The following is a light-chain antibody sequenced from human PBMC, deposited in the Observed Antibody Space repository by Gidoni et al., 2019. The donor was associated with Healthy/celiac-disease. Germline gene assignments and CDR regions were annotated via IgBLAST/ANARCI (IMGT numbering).Light chain of an antibody. CDR3: QQYNSYSYT. V-gene: IGKV1-5*03. CDR1: QSISSW. J-gene: IGKJ2*01. Sequence: DIQLTQSPSTLSASVGDIVTITCRASQSISSWLAWYQQKPGKAPKLLIYKASSLESGVPSRFSGSGSGTEFTLTISSLQPDDFATYYCQQYNSYSYTFGQXTKLEIK. CDR2: KAS.